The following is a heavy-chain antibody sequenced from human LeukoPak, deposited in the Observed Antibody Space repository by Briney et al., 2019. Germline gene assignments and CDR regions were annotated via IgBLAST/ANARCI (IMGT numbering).Heavy chain of an antibody. CDR1: GFTFSPYW. J-gene: IGHJ4*02. CDR2: ISADGSAT. D-gene: IGHD2/OR15-2a*01. Sequence: GGSLRLSCAASGFTFSPYWMAWVRQAAGKGLEWVATISADGSATDYVDSARGRFTISRDNAKNSLYLQMNSLRADDTAVYFCAREEYFRFSYWGQGSLVTVSS. V-gene: IGHV3-7*01. CDR3: AREEYFRFSY.